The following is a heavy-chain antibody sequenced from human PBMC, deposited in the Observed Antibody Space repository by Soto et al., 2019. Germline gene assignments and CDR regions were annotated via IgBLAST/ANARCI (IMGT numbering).Heavy chain of an antibody. CDR1: GVSVSSYY. CDR3: ARHFSVDYFDY. Sequence: SETLSLTCTVSGVSVSSYYWCWIRQPPGKGLEWIGYISYSGSRNYNPSLKSRVTISVDTSKNHFSLKLSSVTAADTAVYYWARHFSVDYFDYWGQGALVTVSS. J-gene: IGHJ4*02. CDR2: ISYSGSR. V-gene: IGHV4-59*08.